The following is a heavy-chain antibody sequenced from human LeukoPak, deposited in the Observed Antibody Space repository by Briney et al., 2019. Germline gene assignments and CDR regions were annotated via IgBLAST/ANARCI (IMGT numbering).Heavy chain of an antibody. V-gene: IGHV4-38-2*01. CDR1: GYSISSDNY. D-gene: IGHD3-22*01. CDR3: ARAPQDSSSSNYMRRFDY. Sequence: SDTLSLPCAVSGYSISSDNYWVWLRQPPGQGLEWTGGIYHSGSTYYNPSLKSRVTMSVDTSKNQFSLKLSSVTAADTAVYYCARAPQDSSSSNYMRRFDYWGQGTLVTVSS. J-gene: IGHJ4*02. CDR2: IYHSGST.